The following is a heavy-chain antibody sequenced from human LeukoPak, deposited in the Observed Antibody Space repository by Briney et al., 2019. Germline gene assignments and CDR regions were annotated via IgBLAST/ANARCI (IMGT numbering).Heavy chain of an antibody. CDR2: ISSGGNTL. J-gene: IGHJ4*02. V-gene: IGHV3-11*01. D-gene: IGHD6-13*01. CDR3: ARGSISVAAAGRIDY. Sequence: GGSLRLSCAASGFTFSDYYMNRIRQAPGKGLEWVSYISSGGNTLYYADSVKGRFTISRDNAKNSLYLQMNSLRAEDTAVYYCARGSISVAAAGRIDYWGQGALVTVSS. CDR1: GFTFSDYY.